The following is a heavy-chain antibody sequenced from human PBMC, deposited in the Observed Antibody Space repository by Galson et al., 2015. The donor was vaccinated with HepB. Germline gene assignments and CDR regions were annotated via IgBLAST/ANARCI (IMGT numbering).Heavy chain of an antibody. V-gene: IGHV3-9*01. J-gene: IGHJ5*02. CDR3: AKDRHGEFWTGGWFDP. CDR1: GFTFDDYA. D-gene: IGHD3-3*01. CDR2: ISWNSGSI. Sequence: SLRLSCAASGFTFDDYAMHWVRQAPGKGLEWVSGISWNSGSIGYADSVKGRFTISRDNAKNSLYLQMNSLRAEDTALYYCAKDRHGEFWTGGWFDPWGQGTLVTVSS.